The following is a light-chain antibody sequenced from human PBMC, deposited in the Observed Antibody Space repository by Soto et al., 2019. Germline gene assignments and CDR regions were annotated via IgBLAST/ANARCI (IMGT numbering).Light chain of an antibody. Sequence: QSALTQPPSASGSPGQSVTISCTGTSSDVGGYNYVSWFQQHPGKAPKLMMYEVSKRPPGVPDRFSGSKSGNTASLSGSGLQAEDEADYYCSSYAGSNNFVVFGGGTKLTVL. CDR3: SSYAGSNNFVV. CDR1: SSDVGGYNY. CDR2: EVS. V-gene: IGLV2-8*01. J-gene: IGLJ2*01.